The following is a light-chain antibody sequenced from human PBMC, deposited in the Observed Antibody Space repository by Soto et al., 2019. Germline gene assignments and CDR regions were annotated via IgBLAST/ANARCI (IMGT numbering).Light chain of an antibody. CDR2: GAS. Sequence: EIVLTQSPGTLSLSPGERTTLSCRTRTSVSSSYLAWYQQKPGQAPRLLIYGASSRATGIPDRFSGSGSGTDFTLTISRQEPEDFAVYYCQQYGSSPLYTFGQGTKLEIK. V-gene: IGKV3-20*01. CDR1: TSVSSSY. CDR3: QQYGSSPLYT. J-gene: IGKJ2*01.